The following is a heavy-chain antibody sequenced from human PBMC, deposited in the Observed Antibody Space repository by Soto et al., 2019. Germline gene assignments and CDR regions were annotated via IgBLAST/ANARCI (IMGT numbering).Heavy chain of an antibody. CDR3: FDF. CDR2: ITPFNGNT. Sequence: SVKVSCKGSGNTFTYVYLHWVRQAPGQALEWMGWITPFNGNTKSLSTAYLEWSSLKASDTAIYFCARGHSYYYSSPASYPFDFWGQGTLVTVSS. CDR1: GNTFTYVY. J-gene: IGHJ4*02. D-gene: IGHD3-3*01. V-gene: IGHV1-45*01.